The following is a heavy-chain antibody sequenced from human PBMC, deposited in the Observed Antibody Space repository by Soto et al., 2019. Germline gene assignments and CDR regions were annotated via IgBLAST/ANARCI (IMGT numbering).Heavy chain of an antibody. CDR1: GFSFSSYE. J-gene: IGHJ5*02. CDR2: ISSSGNTI. V-gene: IGHV3-48*03. Sequence: EVQLVESGGGLVQPGGSLRLSCAASGFSFSSYEMNWVRQAPGKGLEWVSYISSSGNTINYADSVKGRFTISRDNAKNTLYLQMNSLRAEDTAVYYCARDIEYGKGWFDPWGQGTLVTVSS. D-gene: IGHD1-26*01. CDR3: ARDIEYGKGWFDP.